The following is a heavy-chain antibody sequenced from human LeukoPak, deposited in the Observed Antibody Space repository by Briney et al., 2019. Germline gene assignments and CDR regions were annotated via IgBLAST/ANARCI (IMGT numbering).Heavy chain of an antibody. J-gene: IGHJ6*03. CDR3: AKTSLSDASGHYYYMDV. Sequence: GGSLRFSCAASGFTFSSYSMNWVRQAPGKGLEWVSSISGSSSYIYYADSVKGRFTISRDNSQNTVSLQVNNLRTEDTALYYCAKTSLSDASGHYYYMDVWGKGTAVTVSS. D-gene: IGHD3-3*01. CDR1: GFTFSSYS. V-gene: IGHV3-21*01. CDR2: ISGSSSYI.